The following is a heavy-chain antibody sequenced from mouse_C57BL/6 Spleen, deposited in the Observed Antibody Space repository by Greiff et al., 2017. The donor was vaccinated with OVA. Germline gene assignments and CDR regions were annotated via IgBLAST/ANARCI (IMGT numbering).Heavy chain of an antibody. Sequence: EVQLQQSGAELVRPGASVKLSCTASGFNIKDDYMHWVKQRPEQGLEWIGWIDPENGDTEYASKFQGKATITADTSSNTAYLQLSSLTSEDTAVYYCTPNWGSDYWGQGTTLTVSS. D-gene: IGHD4-1*01. J-gene: IGHJ2*01. CDR2: IDPENGDT. CDR3: TPNWGSDY. V-gene: IGHV14-4*01. CDR1: GFNIKDDY.